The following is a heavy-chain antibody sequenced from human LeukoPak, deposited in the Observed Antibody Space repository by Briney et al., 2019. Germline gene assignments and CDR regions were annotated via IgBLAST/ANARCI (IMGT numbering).Heavy chain of an antibody. V-gene: IGHV1-69*13. Sequence: ASVKVSCKASGGTFSNYTISWVRQAPGQGLEWMGGIISIFGSANYAQKFQGRVTITADESTSTAYMELSSLRSEDTAVYYCASMGSEVAVAGTDYWGQGTLVTVSS. D-gene: IGHD6-19*01. CDR3: ASMGSEVAVAGTDY. CDR1: GGTFSNYT. CDR2: IISIFGSA. J-gene: IGHJ4*02.